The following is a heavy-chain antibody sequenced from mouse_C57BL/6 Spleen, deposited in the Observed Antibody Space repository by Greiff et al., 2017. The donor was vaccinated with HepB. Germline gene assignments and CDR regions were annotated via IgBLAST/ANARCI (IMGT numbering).Heavy chain of an antibody. CDR3: ARGRKEGEE. V-gene: IGHV1-53*01. J-gene: IGHJ2*01. Sequence: QVQLQQPGTELVKPGASVKLSCKASGYTFTSYWMHWVKQRPGQGLEWIGNINPSNGGTNYNEKFKSKATLTVDKSSSTASMPKGSLTSEASAGEDFARGRKEGEEGGQGTTHSVSS. CDR2: INPSNGGT. CDR1: GYTFTSYW.